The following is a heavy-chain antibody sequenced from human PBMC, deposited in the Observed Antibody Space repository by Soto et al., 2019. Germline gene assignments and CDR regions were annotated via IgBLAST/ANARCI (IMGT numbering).Heavy chain of an antibody. V-gene: IGHV4-30-4*01. Sequence: SETLSLTCTVSGGSISRDDYYWSWIRQPPGKGLEWIGYISYSGNTYYNPSLQSRVALSLDTSKNQFSLKLISVTAADTAVYYCARASTVTTAAKFDPWGQGTLVTVSS. D-gene: IGHD4-17*01. CDR2: ISYSGNT. CDR3: ARASTVTTAAKFDP. J-gene: IGHJ5*02. CDR1: GGSISRDDYY.